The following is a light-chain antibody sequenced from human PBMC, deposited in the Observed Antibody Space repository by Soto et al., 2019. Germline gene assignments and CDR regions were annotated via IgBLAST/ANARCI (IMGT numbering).Light chain of an antibody. J-gene: IGKJ2*01. V-gene: IGKV1-39*01. CDR3: HQRYSTPYT. CDR2: SAS. Sequence: DIQMTQSPSSLSASVGDRVTITCRASQRVGDYLNWYHQRPGKAPNLLIHSASSLQSEVPSRFSGSGSGTDFTLTISSLHPEDFATYYCHQRYSTPYTFGQRTPLEI. CDR1: QRVGDY.